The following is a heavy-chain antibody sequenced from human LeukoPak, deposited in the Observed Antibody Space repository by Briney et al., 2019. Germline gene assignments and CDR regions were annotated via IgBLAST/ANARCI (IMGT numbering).Heavy chain of an antibody. Sequence: SETLSLTCTVSGGSISSSSYFWRWIRKPPGKGLEWIGSSYYSGSTYYNPSLKSRVTISVDTSKNQFSLKLSSVTAADTAVYYCARQLGYCSSTSCYADKVDYWGQGTLVTVSS. D-gene: IGHD2-2*01. CDR2: SYYSGST. V-gene: IGHV4-39*01. CDR3: ARQLGYCSSTSCYADKVDY. CDR1: GGSISSSSYF. J-gene: IGHJ4*02.